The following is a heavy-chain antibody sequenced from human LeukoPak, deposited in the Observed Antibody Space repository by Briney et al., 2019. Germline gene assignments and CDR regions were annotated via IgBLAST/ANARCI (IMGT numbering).Heavy chain of an antibody. Sequence: ASVKVSCKASGYTFTSYGISWVRQAPGQGLEWMGWISAYNGNTKYSQKFQGRVTITRDTSASTAYMELSSLRSEDTAVYYCARGGGGYDPYFDYWGQGTLVTVSS. CDR2: ISAYNGNT. D-gene: IGHD5-12*01. CDR3: ARGGGGYDPYFDY. V-gene: IGHV1-18*01. J-gene: IGHJ4*02. CDR1: GYTFTSYG.